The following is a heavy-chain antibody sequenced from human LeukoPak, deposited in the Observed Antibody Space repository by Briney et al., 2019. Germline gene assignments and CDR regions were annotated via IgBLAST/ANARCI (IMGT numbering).Heavy chain of an antibody. CDR3: ARAADCGGDCHNWFDP. J-gene: IGHJ5*02. CDR2: IIPIFGTA. D-gene: IGHD2-21*02. CDR1: GGTFSSYA. V-gene: IGHV1-69*01. Sequence: SVKVSCKASGGTFSSYAISWVRQAPGQGLEWRGGIIPIFGTANYAQKFQGRVTITADESTSTAYMELSSLRSEDTAVYYCARAADCGGDCHNWFDPWGQGTLVTVSS.